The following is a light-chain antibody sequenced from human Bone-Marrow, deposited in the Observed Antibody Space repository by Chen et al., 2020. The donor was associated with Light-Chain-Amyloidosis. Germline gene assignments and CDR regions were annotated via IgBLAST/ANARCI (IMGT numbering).Light chain of an antibody. V-gene: IGLV3-21*02. CDR1: NIESTS. J-gene: IGLJ3*02. Sequence: SYVLTQPSSVSVAPGQTATIACGGNNIESTSVHWYQQTPGQAPLLVVYDDSDRPSGIPERLSGSNSGNTATLTISRGEAGDEADYYCQVWDRSSDRPVFGGGTKLTVL. CDR3: QVWDRSSDRPV. CDR2: DDS.